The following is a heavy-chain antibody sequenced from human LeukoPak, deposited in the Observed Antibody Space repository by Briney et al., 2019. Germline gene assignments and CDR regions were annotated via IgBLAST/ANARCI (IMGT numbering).Heavy chain of an antibody. J-gene: IGHJ3*02. CDR2: MKPNSGQT. V-gene: IGHV1-8*01. CDR1: GYTLTSHD. CDR3: ARWYTSGGAFDI. Sequence: GASVKVSCRASGYTLTSHDINWVRQTTGQGLEWLGWMKPNSGQTGYAPKFQGRVTLTRDTSITTAYMELSGLRSEDTAIYYCARWYTSGGAFDIWGQGTMVTVTS. D-gene: IGHD6-19*01.